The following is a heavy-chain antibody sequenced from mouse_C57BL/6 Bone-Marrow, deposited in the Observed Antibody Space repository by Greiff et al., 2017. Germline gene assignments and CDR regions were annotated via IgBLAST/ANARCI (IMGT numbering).Heavy chain of an antibody. CDR3: ARGYAMDY. V-gene: IGHV3-6*01. CDR1: GYSITSGYY. Sequence: EVKLQESGPGLVKPSQSLSLTCSVTGYSITSGYYWNWIRQFPGNKLEWMGYISYDGSNNYNPSLKNRISITRDTSKNQFFLKLNSVTTEDTASYYSARGYAMDYWGQGTSVTVSS. J-gene: IGHJ4*01. CDR2: ISYDGSN.